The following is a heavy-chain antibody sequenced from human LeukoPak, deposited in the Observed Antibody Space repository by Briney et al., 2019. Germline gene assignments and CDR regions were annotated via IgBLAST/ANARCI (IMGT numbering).Heavy chain of an antibody. V-gene: IGHV4-61*02. J-gene: IGHJ4*02. CDR2: IYTSGST. Sequence: PSQTLSLTCTVSGGSISSGSYYWSWIRQPAGRGLEWIGRIYTSGSTNYNPSLKSRVTISADTSKNQFSLKLSSVTAADTAVYYCARTYCSGGSCYFDYWGQGTLVTVSS. CDR1: GGSISSGSYY. D-gene: IGHD2-15*01. CDR3: ARTYCSGGSCYFDY.